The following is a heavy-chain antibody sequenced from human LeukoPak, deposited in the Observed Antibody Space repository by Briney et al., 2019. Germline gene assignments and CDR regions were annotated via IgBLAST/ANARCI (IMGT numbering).Heavy chain of an antibody. CDR1: GGSVSSGSYY. Sequence: PSETLSLTCTVSGGSVSSGSYYWSWIRQPAGKGLEWIGRIQTSGSTNYNPSLKSRVTMSADTSKNQFSLKLSSVTAADTAVYYCARDRTYSSGWAAFDSWGQGTLVTVSS. J-gene: IGHJ4*02. V-gene: IGHV4-61*02. CDR2: IQTSGST. CDR3: ARDRTYSSGWAAFDS. D-gene: IGHD6-19*01.